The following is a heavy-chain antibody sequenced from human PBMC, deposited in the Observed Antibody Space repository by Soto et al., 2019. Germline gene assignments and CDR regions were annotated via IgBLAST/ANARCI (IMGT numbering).Heavy chain of an antibody. J-gene: IGHJ4*02. CDR2: IYYSGST. D-gene: IGHD6-19*01. CDR3: ARGVGSTAVAGQFDS. V-gene: IGHV4-31*03. Sequence: PSETLSLTCTVSGGSISSGGYFWSWIRQHPGKGLEWIGFIYYSGSTYYNPSLKSRVTISVDTSKNQFSLKLSSVTAADTAVYYCARGVGSTAVAGQFDSWGQG. CDR1: GGSISSGGYF.